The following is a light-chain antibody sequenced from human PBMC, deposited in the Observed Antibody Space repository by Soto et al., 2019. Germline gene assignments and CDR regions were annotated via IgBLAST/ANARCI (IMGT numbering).Light chain of an antibody. V-gene: IGLV1-40*01. J-gene: IGLJ1*01. CDR1: SSNIGAGYE. Sequence: QLVLTQPPSVSEAPGQRVTISCTGSSSNIGAGYEAHWYQQVPGTAPKLLIYENNNRPSGVPDRFSGSKSGTSASLAITGLQAEDEAEYYCQSYDSSLSGYVFGTGTKV. CDR2: ENN. CDR3: QSYDSSLSGYV.